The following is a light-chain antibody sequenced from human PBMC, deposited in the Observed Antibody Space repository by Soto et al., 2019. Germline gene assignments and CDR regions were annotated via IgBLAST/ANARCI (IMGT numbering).Light chain of an antibody. CDR1: QTLLYNSNNKNY. Sequence: DIVMTQSPDSLSVSLGERATFSCKSSQTLLYNSNNKNYLAWFQQKPGQAPKLLIYWASTRNSGVPDRFSGSGSRTDFTLTISNLQAEDVATYYCQQYYHVPVTFGQGTRLEI. CDR3: QQYYHVPVT. J-gene: IGKJ5*01. V-gene: IGKV4-1*01. CDR2: WAS.